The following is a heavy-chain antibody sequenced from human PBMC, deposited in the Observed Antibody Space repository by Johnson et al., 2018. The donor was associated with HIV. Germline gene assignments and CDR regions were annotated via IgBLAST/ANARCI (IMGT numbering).Heavy chain of an antibody. CDR2: IYSGGST. J-gene: IGHJ3*01. CDR1: GFSFSNAW. CDR3: ARDYRGRTVDAIDV. V-gene: IGHV3-66*02. D-gene: IGHD3-16*02. Sequence: VESGGSLVKPGGSLRLSCAASGFSFSNAWMIWVRQAPGKGLEWVSVIYSGGSTYYADSVKGRFTISSDNSKNTLDLQMNSLRAGDAAVYYCARDYRGRTVDAIDVWGQGTLVIVSS.